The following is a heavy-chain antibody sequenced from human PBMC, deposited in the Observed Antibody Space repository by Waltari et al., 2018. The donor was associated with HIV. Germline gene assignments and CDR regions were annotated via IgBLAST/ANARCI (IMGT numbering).Heavy chain of an antibody. V-gene: IGHV1-2*02. D-gene: IGHD1-26*01. J-gene: IGHJ4*02. CDR3: ARDGDVGSTDY. CDR1: GYTFTDYY. CDR2: INLKTGGT. Sequence: QVQLVQSGAEVKKPGASVKVSCKASGYTFTDYYNHWVRRAPGQGLEWMGWINLKTGGTNYAQTFQGRVSMTRASSINTAFMELYRLRFDDTAIYYCARDGDVGSTDYWGQGTLVTVSS.